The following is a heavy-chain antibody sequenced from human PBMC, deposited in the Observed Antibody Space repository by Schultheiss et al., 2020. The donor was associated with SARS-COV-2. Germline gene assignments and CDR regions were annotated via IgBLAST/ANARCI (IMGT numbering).Heavy chain of an antibody. Sequence: GGSLRLSCAASGFTFSSYGMHWVRQAPGKGLEWVAVIWYDGSNKYYADSVKGRFTISRDNYKNTLYLQMNSLRAEDTAVYYCARDSKTYYYDSSGLDAFDIWGQGTMVTVSS. CDR3: ARDSKTYYYDSSGLDAFDI. CDR2: IWYDGSNK. CDR1: GFTFSSYG. D-gene: IGHD3-22*01. J-gene: IGHJ3*02. V-gene: IGHV3-33*08.